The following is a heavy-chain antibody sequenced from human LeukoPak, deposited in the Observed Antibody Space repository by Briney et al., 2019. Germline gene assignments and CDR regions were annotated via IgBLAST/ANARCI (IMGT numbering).Heavy chain of an antibody. Sequence: QSGRSLRLSCAASGFTFSSYAMDWVRQAPGKGLGWVAVISHDGSNKYYADFVKGRFTISRDNSKNTLDLQMNSLRAEDTAVYYCARDLGYSYGTPYFYYGMDVWGKGTTVTVSS. V-gene: IGHV3-30*04. CDR1: GFTFSSYA. CDR2: ISHDGSNK. CDR3: ARDLGYSYGTPYFYYGMDV. D-gene: IGHD5-18*01. J-gene: IGHJ6*04.